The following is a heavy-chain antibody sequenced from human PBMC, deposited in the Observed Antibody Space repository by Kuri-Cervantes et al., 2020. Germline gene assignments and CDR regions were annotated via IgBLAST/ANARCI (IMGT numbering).Heavy chain of an antibody. CDR1: GFTFSSYG. CDR2: ISYGGSNK. CDR3: ARGHHVLRYFDWLPDDY. Sequence: LSLTCAASGFTFSSYGMHWVRQAPGKGLEWVAVISYGGSNKYYADSVKGRFTISRDNSKNTLYLQMNSLRAEDTAVYYCARGHHVLRYFDWLPDDYWGQGTLVTVSS. V-gene: IGHV3-30*03. J-gene: IGHJ4*02. D-gene: IGHD3-9*01.